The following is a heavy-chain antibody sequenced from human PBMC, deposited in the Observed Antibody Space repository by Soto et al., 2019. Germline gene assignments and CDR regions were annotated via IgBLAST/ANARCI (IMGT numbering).Heavy chain of an antibody. Sequence: EVQLVESGGGLVKPGGSLRLSCAASGFTFSSYSMNWVRQAPGKGLEWVSSISSSSSYIYYADSVKGRFTISRDNAKHSLYLQMNRLRAEDTAVYYCARGYYDILTGYYTIHYFDYWGQGTLVTVSS. CDR1: GFTFSSYS. CDR2: ISSSSSYI. V-gene: IGHV3-21*01. D-gene: IGHD3-9*01. CDR3: ARGYYDILTGYYTIHYFDY. J-gene: IGHJ4*02.